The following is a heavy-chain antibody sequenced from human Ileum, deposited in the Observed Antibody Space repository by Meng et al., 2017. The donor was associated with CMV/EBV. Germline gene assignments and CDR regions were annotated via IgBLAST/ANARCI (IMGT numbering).Heavy chain of an antibody. CDR3: ARENWVYDY. CDR1: GNIFTGYY. Sequence: QVQLVLSGTGLKKPGASVKVSCKASGNIFTGYYMHWVRQAPGQGLEWVGCINLNSGVIDFAQKFQGRITLTRDTSITTAYMELTRLIYDDTAVYYCARENWVYDYWGQGTLVTVSS. D-gene: IGHD7-27*01. J-gene: IGHJ4*02. CDR2: INLNSGVI. V-gene: IGHV1-2*02.